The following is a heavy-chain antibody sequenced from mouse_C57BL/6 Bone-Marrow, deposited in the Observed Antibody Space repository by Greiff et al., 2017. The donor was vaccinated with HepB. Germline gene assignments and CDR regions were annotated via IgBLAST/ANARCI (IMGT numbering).Heavy chain of an antibody. Sequence: EVQGVESGEGLVKPGGSLKLSCAASGFTFSSYAMSWVRQTPEKRLEWVAYISSGGDYIYYADTVKGRFTISRDNARNTLYLQMSSLKSEDTAMYYCTRDYSNYDYAMDYWGQGTSVTVSS. D-gene: IGHD2-5*01. CDR1: GFTFSSYA. CDR3: TRDYSNYDYAMDY. V-gene: IGHV5-9-1*02. CDR2: ISSGGDYI. J-gene: IGHJ4*01.